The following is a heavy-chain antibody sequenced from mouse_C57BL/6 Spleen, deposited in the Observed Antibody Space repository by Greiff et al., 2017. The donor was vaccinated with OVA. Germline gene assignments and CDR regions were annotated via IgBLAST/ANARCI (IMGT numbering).Heavy chain of an antibody. CDR1: GYTFTSYT. D-gene: IGHD2-5*01. CDR2: INPSSGYT. J-gene: IGHJ2*01. Sequence: QVHVKQSGAELARPGASVKMSCKASGYTFTSYTMHWVKQRPGQGLEWIGYINPSSGYTKYNQKFKDKATLTADKSSSTAYMQLSSLTSEDSAVYYCARCPYSNYFDYWGQGTTLTVSS. CDR3: ARCPYSNYFDY. V-gene: IGHV1-4*01.